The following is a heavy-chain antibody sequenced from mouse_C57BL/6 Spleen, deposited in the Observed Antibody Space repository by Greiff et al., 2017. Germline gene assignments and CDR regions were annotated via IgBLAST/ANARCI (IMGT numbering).Heavy chain of an antibody. CDR2: IYPGGGST. V-gene: IGHV1-55*01. Sequence: QVQLQQPGAELVKPGASVKMSCKASGYSFTSYWITWVKQRPGQGLEWIGDIYPGGGSTNYNEKFKSKATLTVDTSSSTAYMQLSSLTAEDSAVYYCAREGITTLEAWFAYWGQGTLVTVAA. CDR1: GYSFTSYW. D-gene: IGHD1-1*01. J-gene: IGHJ3*01. CDR3: AREGITTLEAWFAY.